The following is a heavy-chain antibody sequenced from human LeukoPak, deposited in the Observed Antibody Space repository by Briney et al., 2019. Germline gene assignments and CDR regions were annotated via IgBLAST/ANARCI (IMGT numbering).Heavy chain of an antibody. CDR1: GFTFSSYS. Sequence: KPGGSLRLSCAASGFTFSSYSMNWVRQAPGKGLEWVSSISSSSSYIYYAASVKGRFPISRDNAKNSLYLQMNSLRAEDTAVYYCAREDGETKSFDYWGQGTLVTVSS. CDR2: ISSSSSYI. CDR3: AREDGETKSFDY. D-gene: IGHD3-10*01. J-gene: IGHJ4*02. V-gene: IGHV3-21*01.